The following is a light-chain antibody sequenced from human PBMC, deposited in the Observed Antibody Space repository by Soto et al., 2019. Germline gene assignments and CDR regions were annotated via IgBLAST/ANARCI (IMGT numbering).Light chain of an antibody. Sequence: QSVLTQPASVSGSPGQSITISCTGTSSDVGGYDYVSWYQHHPGKAPKLMIYDVSNRPSGVSSRFSGSKSGNTASLTISGLQAEDEADYYCSSYTSSSTLWVFGGGTKVTVL. CDR3: SSYTSSSTLWV. CDR1: SSDVGGYDY. V-gene: IGLV2-14*01. CDR2: DVS. J-gene: IGLJ3*02.